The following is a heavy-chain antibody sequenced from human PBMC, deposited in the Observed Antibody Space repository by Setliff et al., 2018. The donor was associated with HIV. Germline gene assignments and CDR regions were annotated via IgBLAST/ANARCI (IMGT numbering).Heavy chain of an antibody. J-gene: IGHJ3*02. Sequence: GGSLRLSCAASGFTFSSYAMHWVRQAPGKGLEWVAVISYDGSNKYYADSVKGRFTISRDNSKNTLYLQMNSLSAEDTAVYYCARVSGIVVVFWAFDILGQGTMVTVSS. CDR3: ARVSGIVVVFWAFDI. V-gene: IGHV3-30-3*01. D-gene: IGHD3-22*01. CDR1: GFTFSSYA. CDR2: ISYDGSNK.